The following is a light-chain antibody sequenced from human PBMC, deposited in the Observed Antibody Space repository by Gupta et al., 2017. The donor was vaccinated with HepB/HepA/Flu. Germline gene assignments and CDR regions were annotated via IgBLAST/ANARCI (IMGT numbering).Light chain of an antibody. CDR3: QQSYSTPRT. CDR1: QSVSIY. V-gene: IGKV1-39*01. Sequence: DIQMTQAPSALCASVGDRVTITCRGSQSVSIYLNWYQQKPGKAPELLIYTASSLHSGVPSRFSGSGSGTDFTLTISSLQPEDFATYYCQQSYSTPRTFGQGTKVEIK. CDR2: TAS. J-gene: IGKJ1*01.